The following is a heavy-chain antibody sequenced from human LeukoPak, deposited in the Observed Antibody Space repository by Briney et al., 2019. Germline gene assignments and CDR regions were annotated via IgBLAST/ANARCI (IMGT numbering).Heavy chain of an antibody. Sequence: GAPVKVSCKASGYTFTSYGINWVRQATGQGLEWMGWMNPNSGNTGYAQKFQGRVTMTRNTSISTAYMELSSLRSEDTAVYYCARDSSSWYDPYYGMDVWGQGTTVTVSS. CDR1: GYTFTSYG. CDR2: MNPNSGNT. CDR3: ARDSSSWYDPYYGMDV. V-gene: IGHV1-8*01. D-gene: IGHD6-13*01. J-gene: IGHJ6*02.